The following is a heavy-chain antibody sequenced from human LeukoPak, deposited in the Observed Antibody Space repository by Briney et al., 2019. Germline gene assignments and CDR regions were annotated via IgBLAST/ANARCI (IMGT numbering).Heavy chain of an antibody. J-gene: IGHJ4*02. Sequence: SETLSLTYSVSGDSVSSSGHFWGCIRHSPGTGPEWIGSIYPSGTTYYNPSLKNRVTISVHTSRNQLSLKLNSVTAADTAVYYFTRGVNFCTTSHCRGDYFDYWDQGALVTVSS. V-gene: IGHV4-39*01. CDR3: TRGVNFCTTSHCRGDYFDY. CDR1: GDSVSSSGHF. D-gene: IGHD3/OR15-3a*01. CDR2: IYPSGTT.